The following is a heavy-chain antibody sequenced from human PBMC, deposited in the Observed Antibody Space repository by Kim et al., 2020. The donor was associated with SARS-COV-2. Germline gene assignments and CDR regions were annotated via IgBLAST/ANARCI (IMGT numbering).Heavy chain of an antibody. CDR1: GASVNSGGHY. D-gene: IGHD6-6*01. CDR3: ARDNSISVWFDP. V-gene: IGHV4-61*08. CDR2: IQDSGST. Sequence: SETLSLTCTVSGASVNSGGHYWSWLRQPPGRGLEWIGFIQDSGSTTYNPSLNSPVTISMDPSKNQFSLKLTSVTTADTAVYYCARDNSISVWFDPWGQGTLVTVSS. J-gene: IGHJ5*02.